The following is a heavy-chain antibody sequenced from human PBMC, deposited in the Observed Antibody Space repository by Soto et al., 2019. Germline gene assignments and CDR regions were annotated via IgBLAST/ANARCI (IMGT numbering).Heavy chain of an antibody. CDR3: AHRRKYEYYFDY. Sequence: GSGPTLVNPTQTLTLTCTFSGFSLSTSGVGVDWIRQPPGKALEWLALIYWNDDKRYSPSLKNRLTITKDTSKNQVVLTMTNMDPVDTATYYCAHRRKYEYYFDYWGQGTLVTVSS. D-gene: IGHD2-8*01. J-gene: IGHJ4*02. CDR2: IYWNDDK. V-gene: IGHV2-5*01. CDR1: GFSLSTSGVG.